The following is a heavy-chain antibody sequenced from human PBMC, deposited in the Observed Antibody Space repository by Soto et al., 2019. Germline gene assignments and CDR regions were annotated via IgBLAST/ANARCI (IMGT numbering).Heavy chain of an antibody. CDR1: GYTFTGYY. D-gene: IGHD3-3*01. Sequence: GASVKVSCKASGYTFTGYYMHWVRQAPGQGLEWMGWINPNSGGTNYAQKFQGWVTMTRDTSISTAYMELSRLRSDDTAVYYCARGSKIAADDFWSGYYLYYYYYYGMDVWGQGTTVTVSS. CDR2: INPNSGGT. CDR3: ARGSKIAADDFWSGYYLYYYYYYGMDV. V-gene: IGHV1-2*04. J-gene: IGHJ6*02.